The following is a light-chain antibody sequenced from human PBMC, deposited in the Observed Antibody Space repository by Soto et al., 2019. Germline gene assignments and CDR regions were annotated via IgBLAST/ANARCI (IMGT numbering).Light chain of an antibody. J-gene: IGKJ1*01. CDR3: QQYNNWPWT. CDR2: AAS. Sequence: DIQLTQSPSTLSASVGDRVTITCRASQSISSWLAWYQQRPGKAPRLLIYAASSLQSGVPSRFSGSGSGTDFTLTISSLQSEDFAVYYCQQYNNWPWTFGQGTKVDIK. V-gene: IGKV1-5*01. CDR1: QSISSW.